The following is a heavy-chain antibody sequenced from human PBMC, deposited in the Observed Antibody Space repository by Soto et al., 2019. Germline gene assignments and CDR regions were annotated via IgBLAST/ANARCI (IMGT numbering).Heavy chain of an antibody. J-gene: IGHJ5*02. D-gene: IGHD3-10*01. CDR1: GGSISSYY. CDR3: ARHTQYYYGSGSGNWFDP. Sequence: PSETLSLTCTVSGGSISSYYWSWIRQPPGKGLEWIGYIYYSGSTNYNPSLKSRVTISVDTSKNQFSLKLSSVTAADTAVYYCARHTQYYYGSGSGNWFDPWGQGTLVTVSS. V-gene: IGHV4-59*08. CDR2: IYYSGST.